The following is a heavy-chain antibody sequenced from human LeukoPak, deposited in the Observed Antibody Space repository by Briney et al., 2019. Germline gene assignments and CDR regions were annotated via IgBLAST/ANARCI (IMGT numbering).Heavy chain of an antibody. J-gene: IGHJ5*02. V-gene: IGHV4-34*01. D-gene: IGHD2-2*01. Sequence: KPSETLSLTCAVYGGSFSGYYWSWIRQPPGKGLEWIGEINHSGSTNYNPSLKSRDTISVDTSKNQFSLKLSSVTAADTAVYYCARGQEPDCSSTSCPNWFDPWGQGTLVTVSS. CDR3: ARGQEPDCSSTSCPNWFDP. CDR1: GGSFSGYY. CDR2: INHSGST.